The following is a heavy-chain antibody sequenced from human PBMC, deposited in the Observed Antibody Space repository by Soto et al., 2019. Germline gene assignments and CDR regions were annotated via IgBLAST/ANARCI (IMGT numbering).Heavy chain of an antibody. Sequence: GGSLRLSCGASGFTFSSYAMSCVRQAPGKGLEWVSAISGSGGSTYYADSVKGRFTISRDNSKNTLYLQMNRLRAEDTAVYYCAKDLTHDLSRYYFHDPSFDYWGQGTLVPVYS. CDR3: AKDLTHDLSRYYFHDPSFDY. J-gene: IGHJ4*02. CDR1: GFTFSSYA. CDR2: ISGSGGST. V-gene: IGHV3-23*01. D-gene: IGHD3-22*01.